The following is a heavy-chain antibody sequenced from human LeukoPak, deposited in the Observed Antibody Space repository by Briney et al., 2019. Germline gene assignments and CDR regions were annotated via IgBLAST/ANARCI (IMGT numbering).Heavy chain of an antibody. V-gene: IGHV3-23*01. D-gene: IGHD3-22*01. CDR3: AIMHGYYDGTGYWVQ. CDR2: ITTNGGRT. Sequence: GGSLRLSSAPPGFTFASYGISWVSEAPGKGLGWVSFITTNGGRTSYADSVEGRFTISRDNPRNTLYMQMNSLRDEDTAVYYCAIMHGYYDGTGYWVQWGQGTLVTVSS. CDR1: GFTFASYG. J-gene: IGHJ1*01.